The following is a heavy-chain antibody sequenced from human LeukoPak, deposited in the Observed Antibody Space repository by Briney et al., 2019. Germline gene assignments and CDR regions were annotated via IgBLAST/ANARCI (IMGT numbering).Heavy chain of an antibody. CDR1: GVTFSRYW. J-gene: IGHJ4*02. Sequence: PGGSLRLSCAASGVTFSRYWMHWVRQAPGEGLLWVSRINSDGSDTTYADAVKGRFTISRDNAKNTLYLQMNSLRGEDTAVYYCARDGDLYSSSWYDYWGQGTLVTVSS. V-gene: IGHV3-74*03. CDR2: INSDGSDT. D-gene: IGHD6-13*01. CDR3: ARDGDLYSSSWYDY.